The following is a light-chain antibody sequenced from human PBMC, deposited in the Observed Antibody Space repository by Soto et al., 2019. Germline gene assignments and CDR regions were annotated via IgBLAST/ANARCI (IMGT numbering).Light chain of an antibody. V-gene: IGLV1-40*01. J-gene: IGLJ2*01. Sequence: QAVVTQPPSVSGAPGHRVTISCTGSSSNIGAGYDVHWYQQLPGTAPKPLIYGNSNRPSGVPDRFSGSKSGTSASLAITGLQAEDEADYYCQSYDSSLSGSGVFGGGTQLTVL. CDR2: GNS. CDR3: QSYDSSLSGSGV. CDR1: SSNIGAGYD.